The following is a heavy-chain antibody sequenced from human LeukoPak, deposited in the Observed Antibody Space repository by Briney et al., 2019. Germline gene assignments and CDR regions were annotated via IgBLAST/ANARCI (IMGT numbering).Heavy chain of an antibody. CDR3: ARFLDTPFGYYYYYMDV. J-gene: IGHJ6*03. CDR2: IKQDGSEK. D-gene: IGHD3-3*01. V-gene: IGHV3-7*01. Sequence: GGSLRLSCAASGFIFSTYWMSWVRQAPGKGLEWVANIKQDGSEKYYVDSVKGRFTISRDNAKNSLYLQMNSLRAEDTAVYYCARFLDTPFGYYYYYMDVWGKGTTVTVSS. CDR1: GFIFSTYW.